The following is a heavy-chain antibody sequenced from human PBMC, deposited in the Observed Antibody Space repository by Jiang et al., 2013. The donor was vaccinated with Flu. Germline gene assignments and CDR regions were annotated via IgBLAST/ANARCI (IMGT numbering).Heavy chain of an antibody. J-gene: IGHJ4*02. CDR2: ISYDGSYK. V-gene: IGHV3-33*05. D-gene: IGHD6-13*01. CDR3: ARDAGYSTNWYPSDY. Sequence: AASGFIFSTHAMHWVRQSPGKGLEWVAVISYDGSYKEYAESVKGRFTVSRDDSKNTLFLQMNTLRVEDTAKYYCARDAGYSTNWYPSDYWGQGTLVMVSS. CDR1: GFIFSTHA.